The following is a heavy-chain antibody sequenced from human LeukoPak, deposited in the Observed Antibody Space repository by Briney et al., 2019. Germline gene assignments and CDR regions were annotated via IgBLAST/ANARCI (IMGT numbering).Heavy chain of an antibody. CDR1: GFTFSDYY. Sequence: GGSLRLSCVASGFTFSDYYMSWVRQPPGKGLEWVANIKQDGSEKYYVDSVKGRFTISRDNAKNSLFLQMNSLRAEDTAVYYCAREVTPYYWGQGTLVTVSS. CDR3: AREVTPYY. D-gene: IGHD4-23*01. CDR2: IKQDGSEK. V-gene: IGHV3-7*01. J-gene: IGHJ4*02.